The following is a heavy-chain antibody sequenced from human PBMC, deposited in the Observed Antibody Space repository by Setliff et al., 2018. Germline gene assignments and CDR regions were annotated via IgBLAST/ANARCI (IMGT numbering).Heavy chain of an antibody. D-gene: IGHD5-18*01. CDR1: GGTLSSYG. CDR2: TIPIFGST. V-gene: IGHV1-69*05. J-gene: IGHJ6*03. Sequence: SVKVSCKASGGTLSSYGISWVRQAPGQGLEWMGGTIPIFGSTNYAQKFQDRVTIITDESTSTAYMELSSPRTEDTAVYYCAREGVDTRSSTDYRYYMDVWGKGTTVTVSS. CDR3: AREGVDTRSSTDYRYYMDV.